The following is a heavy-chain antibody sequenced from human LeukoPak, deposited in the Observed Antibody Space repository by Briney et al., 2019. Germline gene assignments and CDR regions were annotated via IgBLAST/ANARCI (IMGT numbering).Heavy chain of an antibody. J-gene: IGHJ4*02. CDR2: INHSGST. D-gene: IGHD2-2*01. Sequence: SETLSLTCAVYGGSFSGYYWSWIRQPPGKGLEWIGEINHSGSTNYNPSLKSRVTISVNTSKNQFSLKLSSVTAADTAVYYCARGGPLGYCSSTSCYAPGVYWGQGTLVTVSS. CDR3: ARGGPLGYCSSTSCYAPGVY. V-gene: IGHV4-34*01. CDR1: GGSFSGYY.